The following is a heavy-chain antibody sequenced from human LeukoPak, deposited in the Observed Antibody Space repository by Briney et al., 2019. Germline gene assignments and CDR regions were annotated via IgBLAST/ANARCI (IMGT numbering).Heavy chain of an antibody. Sequence: SETLSLICTVSGGSISSYYWSWIRQPPGKGLEWIGYIYYSGSTNYNPSLKSRVTISVDTSKNQFSLKLSSVTAADTAVYYCARAPYGGNLYYFDYWGQGTLVTVSS. D-gene: IGHD4-23*01. V-gene: IGHV4-59*01. CDR3: ARAPYGGNLYYFDY. CDR1: GGSISSYY. CDR2: IYYSGST. J-gene: IGHJ4*02.